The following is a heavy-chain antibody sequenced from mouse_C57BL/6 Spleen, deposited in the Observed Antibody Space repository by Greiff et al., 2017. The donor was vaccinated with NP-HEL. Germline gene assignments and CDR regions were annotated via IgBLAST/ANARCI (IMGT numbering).Heavy chain of an antibody. CDR3: DDGNFLYAMDY. CDR2: IYPRSGNT. V-gene: IGHV1-81*01. Sequence: QVQLQQSGAELARPGASVKLSCKASGYTFTSYGISWVKQRTGQGLEWIGEIYPRSGNTYYNEKFKGKATLTADKSSSTAYMELRSLTSEDSAVYFCDDGNFLYAMDYWGQGTSVTVSS. CDR1: GYTFTSYG. J-gene: IGHJ4*01. D-gene: IGHD2-1*01.